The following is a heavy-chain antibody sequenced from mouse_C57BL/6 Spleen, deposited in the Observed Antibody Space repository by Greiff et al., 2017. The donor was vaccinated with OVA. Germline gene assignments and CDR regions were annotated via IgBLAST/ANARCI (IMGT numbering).Heavy chain of an antibody. CDR3: TGRWDDFGY. CDR1: GYTFTDYE. V-gene: IGHV1-15*01. CDR2: IDPETGGT. Sequence: VQLQQSGAELVRPGASVTLSCKASGYTFTDYEMHWVKQTPVHGLEWIGAIDPETGGTAYNQKFKGKAILTADKSSSTAYMELRSLTSEDSAVYYCTGRWDDFGYWGQGATLTVSS. J-gene: IGHJ2*01. D-gene: IGHD4-1*01.